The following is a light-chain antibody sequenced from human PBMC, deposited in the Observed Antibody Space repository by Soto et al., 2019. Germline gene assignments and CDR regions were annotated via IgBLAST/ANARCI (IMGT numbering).Light chain of an antibody. Sequence: DIQMTQSPSSLSASVGDRVTITCRASQGISNYLAWYQQKPGKVPRVLIYAASTVQSGVPSRFSGSGSGTEFTLTISSLQPEDVATYYCQRYYSAPRTFGQGTKVEIK. CDR3: QRYYSAPRT. J-gene: IGKJ1*01. CDR2: AAS. V-gene: IGKV1-27*01. CDR1: QGISNY.